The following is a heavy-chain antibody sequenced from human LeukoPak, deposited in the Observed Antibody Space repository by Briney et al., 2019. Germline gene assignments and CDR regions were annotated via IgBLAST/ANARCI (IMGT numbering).Heavy chain of an antibody. J-gene: IGHJ6*02. Sequence: GGSLRLSCAASGFTFSSYAMSWVRQAPGKGLEWVSAISGSGGSTYYADSVKGRFTISRDNSKNTLYLQMNSLGAEDTAVYYCAKDLWFGELVYYYYYYGMDVWGQGATVTVSS. V-gene: IGHV3-23*01. CDR2: ISGSGGST. D-gene: IGHD3-10*01. CDR3: AKDLWFGELVYYYYYYGMDV. CDR1: GFTFSSYA.